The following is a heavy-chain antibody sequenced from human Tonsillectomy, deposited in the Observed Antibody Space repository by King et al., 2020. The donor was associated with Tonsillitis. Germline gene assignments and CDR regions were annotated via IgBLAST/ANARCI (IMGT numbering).Heavy chain of an antibody. CDR1: GYTFTGYY. J-gene: IGHJ5*02. CDR3: AREGGVAAASSEAWFDP. CDR2: INPNSGGT. D-gene: IGHD6-13*01. V-gene: IGHV1-2*02. Sequence: VQLVESGAEVKKPGASVKVSCKASGYTFTGYYMHWVRQAPGQGLEWMGWINPNSGGTNYAQKFQGRVTMTRETSISTAYMELGRLRSDDTAVYYCAREGGVAAASSEAWFDPWGQGTLVTVSS.